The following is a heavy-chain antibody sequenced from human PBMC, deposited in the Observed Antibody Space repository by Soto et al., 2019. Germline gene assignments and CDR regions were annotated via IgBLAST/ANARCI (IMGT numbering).Heavy chain of an antibody. CDR1: GYTFTSYY. CDR2: INPSGGST. J-gene: IGHJ4*02. CDR3: AYPSYYYDSSGSRNSQPLDY. D-gene: IGHD3-22*01. V-gene: IGHV1-46*01. Sequence: ASVKVSCKASGYTFTSYYMHWVRQAPGQGLEWMGIINPSGGSTSYAQKFQGRVTMTRDTSTSTVYMELSSLRSEDTAVYYCAYPSYYYDSSGSRNSQPLDYWGQGTLVTVSS.